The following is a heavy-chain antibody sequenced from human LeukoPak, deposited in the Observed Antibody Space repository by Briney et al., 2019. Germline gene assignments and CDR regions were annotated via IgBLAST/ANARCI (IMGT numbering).Heavy chain of an antibody. CDR3: ARDFGIAAGGY. J-gene: IGHJ4*02. V-gene: IGHV3-30-3*01. CDR1: GFTFSSYA. D-gene: IGHD6-13*01. CDR2: ISYDGSNK. Sequence: GGSLRLSCAASGFTFSSYAMHWVRQAPGKGLEWVAVISYDGSNKYYADSVKGRFTISRDNSKNTLYLQMNSLRAEDTAVYYCARDFGIAAGGYWGQGTLVTVSS.